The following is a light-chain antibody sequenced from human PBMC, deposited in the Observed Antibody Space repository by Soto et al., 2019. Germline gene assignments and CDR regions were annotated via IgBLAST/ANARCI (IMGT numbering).Light chain of an antibody. CDR1: STDVGNYNY. CDR3: SSYAGSNNWV. Sequence: QTVVTQPPSASGSPGQSLTISCTGTSTDVGNYNYVSWYQQHPGNAPKLMISDVNRRPSGVPDRFSGSKSGNTASLTVSGLQAEDEADYYCSSYAGSNNWVFGGGTKLTVL. V-gene: IGLV2-8*01. CDR2: DVN. J-gene: IGLJ3*02.